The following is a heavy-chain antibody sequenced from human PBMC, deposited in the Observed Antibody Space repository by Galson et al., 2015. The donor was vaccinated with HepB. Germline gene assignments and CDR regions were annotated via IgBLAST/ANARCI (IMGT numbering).Heavy chain of an antibody. CDR3: AKGRIERYYYDSSGYYSETTPPNAFDI. V-gene: IGHV3-30*18. CDR2: ISYDGGNK. D-gene: IGHD3-22*01. CDR1: GFTFSSYG. J-gene: IGHJ3*02. Sequence: SLRLSCAASGFTFSSYGMHWVRQAPGKGLEWVAVISYDGGNKYYADSVKGRFTISRDNSKNTLYLQMNSLRAEDTAVYYCAKGRIERYYYDSSGYYSETTPPNAFDIWGQGTMVTVSS.